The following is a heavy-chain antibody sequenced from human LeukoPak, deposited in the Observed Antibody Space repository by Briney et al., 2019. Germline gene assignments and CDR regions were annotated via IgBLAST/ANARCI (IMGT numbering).Heavy chain of an antibody. CDR2: IYTSGST. V-gene: IGHV4-61*02. Sequence: SSETLSLTCTVSGGSISSGSYYWSWIRQPAGKGLEWIGRIYTSGSTNYNPSLKSRVTISVDTSKNQFSLKLSSVTAADTAVYYCAREWFGELFPKNWFDPWGQGTLVTVSS. J-gene: IGHJ5*02. CDR3: AREWFGELFPKNWFDP. CDR1: GGSISSGSYY. D-gene: IGHD3-10*01.